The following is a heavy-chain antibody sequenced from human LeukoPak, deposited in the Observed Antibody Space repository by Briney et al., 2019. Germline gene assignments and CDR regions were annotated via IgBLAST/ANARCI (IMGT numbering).Heavy chain of an antibody. V-gene: IGHV3-21*01. CDR3: ASLAARSFLYYYYMDV. CDR1: GFTFSSYS. Sequence: PGGSLRLSCAASGFTFSSYSMNWVRQAPGKGLEWVSSISSSSSYIYYADSVKGRFTISRDNAKNSLYLQMNSLRAEDTAVYYCASLAARSFLYYYYMDVWGKGTTVTVSS. CDR2: ISSSSSYI. J-gene: IGHJ6*03. D-gene: IGHD6-6*01.